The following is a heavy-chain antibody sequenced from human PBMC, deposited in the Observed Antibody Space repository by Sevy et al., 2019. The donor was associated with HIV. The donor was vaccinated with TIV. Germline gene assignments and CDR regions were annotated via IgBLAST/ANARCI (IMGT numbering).Heavy chain of an antibody. CDR3: ARVVAYCSGGTCFPGYYYGMDV. J-gene: IGHJ6*02. V-gene: IGHV3-21*01. CDR1: GFTFSSYN. Sequence: GGSLRLSCAASGFTFSSYNMNWVRQAPGKGLEWVSSISSSSNYINYADSVKGQFTISRENAKNSLYLEMNTLRAEDTAVYYCARVVAYCSGGTCFPGYYYGMDVWGQGTTVTVSS. D-gene: IGHD2-15*01. CDR2: ISSSSNYI.